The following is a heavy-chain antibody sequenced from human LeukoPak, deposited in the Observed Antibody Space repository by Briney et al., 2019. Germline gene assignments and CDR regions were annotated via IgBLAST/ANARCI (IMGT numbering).Heavy chain of an antibody. CDR1: GFTFSSYA. D-gene: IGHD5-24*01. J-gene: IGHJ4*02. V-gene: IGHV3-15*01. CDR3: TTGFSEMATIPAIDY. CDR2: IKSKTDGGTT. Sequence: GGSLRLSCAASGFTFSSYAMSWVRQAPGKGLEWVGRIKSKTDGGTTDYAAPVKGRFTISRDDSKNTLYLQMNSLKTEDTAVYYCTTGFSEMATIPAIDYWGQGTLVIVSS.